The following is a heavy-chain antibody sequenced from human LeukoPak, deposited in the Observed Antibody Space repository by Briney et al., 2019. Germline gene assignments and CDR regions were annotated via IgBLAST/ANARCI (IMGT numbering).Heavy chain of an antibody. CDR2: ISPNSGGT. CDR1: GYTFTGYY. J-gene: IGHJ4*02. CDR3: ARAGEEYTSTWYGAY. V-gene: IGHV1-2*02. D-gene: IGHD6-13*01. Sequence: GASVKVSCKASGYTFTGYYIHWVRQAPGQALEWMGWISPNSGGTNYVQKFQGRVTMTRDTSISTAYMELTRLTSDDTAMYYCARAGEEYTSTWYGAYWGQGTLVTVSS.